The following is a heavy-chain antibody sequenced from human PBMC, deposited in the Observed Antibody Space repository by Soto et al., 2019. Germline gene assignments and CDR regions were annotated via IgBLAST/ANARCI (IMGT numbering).Heavy chain of an antibody. Sequence: GGSLRLSCAASGFTFSSYAMSWVRQAPGKGLEWVSAISGSGGSTYYADSVKGRFTISRDNSKNTLYLQMNSLRAEDTAVYYCAKELSLRGIAVAGPFDYWGQGTLVTVSS. CDR1: GFTFSSYA. CDR2: ISGSGGST. CDR3: AKELSLRGIAVAGPFDY. D-gene: IGHD6-19*01. V-gene: IGHV3-23*01. J-gene: IGHJ4*02.